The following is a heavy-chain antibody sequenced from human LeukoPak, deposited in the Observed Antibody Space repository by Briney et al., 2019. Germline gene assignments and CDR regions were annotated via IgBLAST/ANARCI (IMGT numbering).Heavy chain of an antibody. Sequence: SQTLSLTFAISGDSVSSNSAAWNWLRQSPSRGLEWLGSTYYRSKWYNDYAVSVKSRITINPDTSKNQFSLQLSSVTAADTAVYYCARSTLSSGYDPFFDYWGQGTLVTVSS. V-gene: IGHV6-1*01. CDR2: TYYRSKWYN. CDR1: GDSVSSNSAA. D-gene: IGHD5-12*01. CDR3: ARSTLSSGYDPFFDY. J-gene: IGHJ4*02.